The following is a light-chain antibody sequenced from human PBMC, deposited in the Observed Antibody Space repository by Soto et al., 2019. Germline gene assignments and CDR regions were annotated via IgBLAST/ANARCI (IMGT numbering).Light chain of an antibody. V-gene: IGLV3-10*01. CDR1: ALPKKY. CDR2: EDS. J-gene: IGLJ2*01. Sequence: SYELTQPPSVSVSPGHTARITCSGDALPKKYAYWYQQKSGQAPVLVIYEDSIRPSGIPERFSGSSSGTMATLTISGAQVGDEADYYCYSTDHSGTQAVFGGGTKLTVL. CDR3: YSTDHSGTQAV.